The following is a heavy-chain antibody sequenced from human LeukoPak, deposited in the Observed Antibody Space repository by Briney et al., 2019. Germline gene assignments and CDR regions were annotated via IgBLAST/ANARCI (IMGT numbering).Heavy chain of an antibody. J-gene: IGHJ3*02. V-gene: IGHV3-53*01. CDR3: AKVSRGLRPEGHDAFDI. CDR1: GFTVSSNS. D-gene: IGHD3-10*01. CDR2: IYSDNT. Sequence: GGSLRLSCTVSGFTVSSNSMSWVRQAPGKGLEWVSFIYSDNTHYSDSVKGRFTISRDNSKNTLYLQMNSLTAEDTAVYYCAKVSRGLRPEGHDAFDIWGQGAMVTVSS.